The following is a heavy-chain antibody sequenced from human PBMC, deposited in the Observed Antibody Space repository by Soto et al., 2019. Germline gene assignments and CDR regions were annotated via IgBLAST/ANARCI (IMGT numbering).Heavy chain of an antibody. J-gene: IGHJ5*02. Sequence: LSLTCTVSGGSISSGDYYWSWIRQSPVNGLEWIGYNYYSGSMYYNPSLQSRVTISIDASKKQFSMKLSSVTAAETAVYYCARERVPGAIHHTWFELWGQGTLVTVSS. V-gene: IGHV4-30-4*01. CDR3: ARERVPGAIHHTWFEL. D-gene: IGHD2-2*02. CDR1: GGSISSGDYY. CDR2: NYYSGSM.